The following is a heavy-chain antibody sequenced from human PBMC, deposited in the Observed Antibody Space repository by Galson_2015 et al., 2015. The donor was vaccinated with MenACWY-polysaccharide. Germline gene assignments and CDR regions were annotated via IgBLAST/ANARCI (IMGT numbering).Heavy chain of an antibody. Sequence: SVKVSCKASGYTFTSYDINWVRQAPGQGLEWMGWMNPSSGNAGYAQKFQGRVTMTRDTSISTAYMELSSLTSEDTAVYYCARVGYYDSRGYSLNAFDIWGQGIMVTVSS. J-gene: IGHJ3*02. V-gene: IGHV1-8*01. CDR3: ARVGYYDSRGYSLNAFDI. D-gene: IGHD3-22*01. CDR2: MNPSSGNA. CDR1: GYTFTSYD.